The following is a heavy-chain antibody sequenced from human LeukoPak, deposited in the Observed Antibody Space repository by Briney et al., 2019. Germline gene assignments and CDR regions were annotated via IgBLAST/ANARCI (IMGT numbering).Heavy chain of an antibody. V-gene: IGHV3-74*01. CDR3: VRDTSIAARPSWFDP. CDR2: INSDGSST. Sequence: GGSLRLSCAASGFTFRSHWMQWLRQDPGKGLVCVSRINSDGSSTTYADSVKGRFTVSRDNAKDTLYLQMNSLRVEDTAVYYCVRDTSIAARPSWFDPWGQGTLVIVSS. CDR1: GFTFRSHW. D-gene: IGHD6-6*01. J-gene: IGHJ5*02.